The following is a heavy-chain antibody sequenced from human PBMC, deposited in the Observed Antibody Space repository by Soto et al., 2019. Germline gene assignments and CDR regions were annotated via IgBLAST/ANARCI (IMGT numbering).Heavy chain of an antibody. CDR1: AGSISSGGYY. Sequence: QVQLQESGPGLVKPSQTLSLTCTVSAGSISSGGYYWGWIRQHPGKGLEWIVYIYYSGSTYYNPSLKSQVTISLAPYKTQCSLKLSSVTAADTAVYYCARGGYESPPGYSGQGTLVTVSS. CDR2: IYYSGST. D-gene: IGHD5-12*01. J-gene: IGHJ4*02. V-gene: IGHV4-31*01. CDR3: ARGGYESPPGY.